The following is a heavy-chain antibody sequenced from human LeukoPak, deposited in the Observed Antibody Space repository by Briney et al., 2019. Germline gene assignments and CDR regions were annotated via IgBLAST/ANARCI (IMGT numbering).Heavy chain of an antibody. CDR1: GGSISSGDYY. V-gene: IGHV4-30-4*08. Sequence: SETLSLTCTVSGGSISSGDYYWSWIRQPPGKGLEWIGYIYYGGSTYYNPSLKSRVTISVDTSKNQFSLKLSSVTAADTAVYYCARGGSSGWSYYFDYWGQGTLVTVSS. CDR2: IYYGGST. D-gene: IGHD6-19*01. J-gene: IGHJ4*02. CDR3: ARGGSSGWSYYFDY.